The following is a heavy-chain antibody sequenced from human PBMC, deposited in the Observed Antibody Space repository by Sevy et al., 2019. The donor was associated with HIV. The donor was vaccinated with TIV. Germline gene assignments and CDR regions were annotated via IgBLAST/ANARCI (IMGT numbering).Heavy chain of an antibody. CDR1: GFPFSNFA. CDR2: LIGGGSRT. D-gene: IGHD2-8*02. J-gene: IGHJ6*02. Sequence: GGSLRLSCAASGFPFSNFAMSWVRQAPGKGLEWVSTLIGGGSRTYYADSVTGRFIISRDNSRNTLYLQMNGLRAGETAIYYCAKRRVQSGLSGGGANYGMDVCGRGTTVTVSS. V-gene: IGHV3-23*01. CDR3: AKRRVQSGLSGGGANYGMDV.